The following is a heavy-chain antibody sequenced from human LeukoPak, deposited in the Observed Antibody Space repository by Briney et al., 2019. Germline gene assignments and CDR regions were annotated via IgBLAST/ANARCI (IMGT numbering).Heavy chain of an antibody. CDR2: IKKTGSET. CDR3: AREDGYCSGGNCYSYFDS. D-gene: IGHD2-15*01. CDR1: GFTFSHFW. Sequence: GGSLRLSCAASGFTFSHFWMSWVRQAPEKGLEWVAYIKKTGSETYYVDSVKGRFTITRDNTRNSLFLQMYSLRAEDTAVYFCAREDGYCSGGNCYSYFDSWGQGTLSPSPQ. J-gene: IGHJ4*02. V-gene: IGHV3-7*01.